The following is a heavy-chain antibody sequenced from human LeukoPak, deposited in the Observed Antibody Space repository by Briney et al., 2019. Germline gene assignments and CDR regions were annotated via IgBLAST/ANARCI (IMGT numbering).Heavy chain of an antibody. CDR1: TDSITSNW. Sequence: SETLSLTCAVSTDSITSNWWSWVRQPPGKGLEWIGEVHKSGSTNYYPSLQSRVTISIDKSKNQTALELTSVTAADTAVYYCAKEIVGAPTPGAYWGQGILVTVSS. D-gene: IGHD1-26*01. J-gene: IGHJ4*02. CDR2: VHKSGST. CDR3: AKEIVGAPTPGAY. V-gene: IGHV4-4*02.